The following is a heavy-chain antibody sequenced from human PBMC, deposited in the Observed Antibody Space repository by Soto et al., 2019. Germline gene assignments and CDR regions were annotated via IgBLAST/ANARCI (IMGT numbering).Heavy chain of an antibody. CDR3: ARDMHPTDLRLGGLSLDREAVDI. J-gene: IGHJ3*02. CDR1: GGTFNSYA. CDR2: IIPIFGTA. V-gene: IGHV1-69*01. Sequence: QVQLVQSGAEVKKPGSSVKVSCKASGGTFNSYAISWVRQAPGQGLEWMGGIIPIFGTANYAQKFQGRVKINADASTSTDYMELSSLRSEDTAVYYWARDMHPTDLRLGGLSLDREAVDIWGQGTMVTFSS. D-gene: IGHD3-16*02.